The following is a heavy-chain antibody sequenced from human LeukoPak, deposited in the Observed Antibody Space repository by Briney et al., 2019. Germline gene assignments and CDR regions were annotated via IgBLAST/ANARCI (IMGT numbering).Heavy chain of an antibody. J-gene: IGHJ6*02. CDR3: ARSRSTMIVVVIKDYYYYGMDV. Sequence: SETLSLTCAVYGGSFSGYYWSWIRQPPGKGLEWIGEINHSGSTNYNPSLKSRVTISVGTSKNQFSLKLSSVTAAGTAVYYCARSRSTMIVVVIKDYYYYGMDVWGQGTTVTVSS. CDR1: GGSFSGYY. V-gene: IGHV4-34*01. CDR2: INHSGST. D-gene: IGHD3-22*01.